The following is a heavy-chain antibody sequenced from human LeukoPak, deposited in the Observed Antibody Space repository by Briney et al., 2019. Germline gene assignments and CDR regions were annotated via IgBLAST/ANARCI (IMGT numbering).Heavy chain of an antibody. D-gene: IGHD3-10*01. CDR3: ARFPMVRGVISHYMDV. V-gene: IGHV1-69*13. J-gene: IGHJ6*03. Sequence: ASVKVSCKASGGTFSSCAISWVRQAPGQGLEWMGGIIPIFGTANYAQKFQGRVTITADESTSTAYMELSSLRSEDTAVYYCARFPMVRGVISHYMDVWGKGTTVTVSS. CDR1: GGTFSSCA. CDR2: IIPIFGTA.